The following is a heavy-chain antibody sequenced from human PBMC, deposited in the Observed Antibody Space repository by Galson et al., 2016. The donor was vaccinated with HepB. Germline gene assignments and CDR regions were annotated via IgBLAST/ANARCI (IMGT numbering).Heavy chain of an antibody. CDR1: GYTFTSYD. CDR3: ARGRGISYYGCWSGYSLDY. J-gene: IGHJ4*02. Sequence: SVKVSCKASGYTFTSYDINWVRQATGQGLEWMGWMNPNSDNSGYAQRFQGRVTMTRHTSMSTAYMELSGLRPDDTAVYFCARGRGISYYGCWSGYSLDYWGQGTLVTVSS. V-gene: IGHV1-8*01. D-gene: IGHD3-3*01. CDR2: MNPNSDNS.